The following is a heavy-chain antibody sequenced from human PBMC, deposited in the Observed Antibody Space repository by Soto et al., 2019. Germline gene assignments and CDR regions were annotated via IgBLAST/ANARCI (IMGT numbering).Heavy chain of an antibody. CDR1: GGSLSDSLCY. CDR2: VFYTGFT. CDR3: ATSQKGYNWNYFDH. D-gene: IGHD1-20*01. J-gene: IGHJ4*02. Sequence: SETLSLPCAVSGGSLSDSLCYWGSPRQSPGKGPEWTGSVFYTGFTSYNPSLESRVSVPVDTSKNQFSLKVSGVSAADTAVYYCATSQKGYNWNYFDHWGQGALVTVSS. V-gene: IGHV4-39*01.